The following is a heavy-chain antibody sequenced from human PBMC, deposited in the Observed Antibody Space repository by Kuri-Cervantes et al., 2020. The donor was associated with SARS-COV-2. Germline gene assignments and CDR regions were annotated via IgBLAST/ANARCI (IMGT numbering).Heavy chain of an antibody. V-gene: IGHV3-49*04. D-gene: IGHD3-22*01. CDR2: IRSKAYGGTT. CDR1: GFTFSNAW. J-gene: IGHJ4*02. Sequence: GGSLRLSCAASGFTFSNAWMSWVRQASGKGLEWVGFIRSKAYGGTTEYAASVKGRFTISRDDSKSIAYLQMNSLKTEDTAVYYCTWTDSSGYYFDFDYWGQGTLVTVSS. CDR3: TWTDSSGYYFDFDY.